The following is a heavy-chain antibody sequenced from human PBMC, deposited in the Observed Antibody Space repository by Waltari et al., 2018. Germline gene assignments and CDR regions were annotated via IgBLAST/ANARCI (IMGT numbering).Heavy chain of an antibody. CDR3: ARLGYGDYEGAFDI. V-gene: IGHV4-38-2*01. Sequence: QVQLQESGPGLVKPSETLSLTCAVSGYSISSGYYWGWIRQPPGKGLEWIGSIYHSGSTYDNPSLKSRVTISVDTSKNQFSLKLCSVTAADTAVYYCARLGYGDYEGAFDIWGQGTMVTVSS. D-gene: IGHD4-17*01. CDR1: GYSISSGYY. CDR2: IYHSGST. J-gene: IGHJ3*02.